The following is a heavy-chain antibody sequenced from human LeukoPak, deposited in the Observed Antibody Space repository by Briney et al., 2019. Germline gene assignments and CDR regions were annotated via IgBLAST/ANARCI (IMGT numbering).Heavy chain of an antibody. J-gene: IGHJ3*02. CDR1: GFTFSSYW. Sequence: GGSLRLSCAASGFTFSSYWMSWVRQAPGKGLEWVANIKQDGSEKYYVDSVKGRFTISRDNAKNSLYLQMSSLRAEDTAVYYCARDQPYSSGWSDAFDIWGQGTMVTVSS. V-gene: IGHV3-7*04. CDR2: IKQDGSEK. CDR3: ARDQPYSSGWSDAFDI. D-gene: IGHD6-19*01.